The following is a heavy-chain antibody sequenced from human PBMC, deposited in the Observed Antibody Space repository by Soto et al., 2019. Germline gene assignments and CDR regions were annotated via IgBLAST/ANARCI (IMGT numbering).Heavy chain of an antibody. CDR1: GGSISSSSYY. D-gene: IGHD3-16*01. V-gene: IGHV4-39*01. CDR2: TYYSGST. J-gene: IGHJ4*02. CDR3: ARQYKGELYSLIDY. Sequence: SETLSLTCTVSGGSISSSSYYWGWIRQPPGKGLEWIGSTYYSGSTYYNPSLKSRVTISVDTSKNQFSLKLSSVTAADTAVYYCARQYKGELYSLIDYWGQGTLVTVSS.